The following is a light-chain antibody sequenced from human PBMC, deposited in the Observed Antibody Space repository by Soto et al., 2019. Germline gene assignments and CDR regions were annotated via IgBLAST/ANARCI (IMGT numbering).Light chain of an antibody. V-gene: IGKV3-15*01. CDR3: HQLNSYPHT. CDR2: GAS. CDR1: QNINNN. Sequence: MTQTPTTLSVSPGERATLSCMASQNINNNIAWYQLKDGQVPRLLIYGASTRATGIPARFSGSGSGADFTLTISSLQPEDFATYYCHQLNSYPHTFGGGTKVDIK. J-gene: IGKJ4*01.